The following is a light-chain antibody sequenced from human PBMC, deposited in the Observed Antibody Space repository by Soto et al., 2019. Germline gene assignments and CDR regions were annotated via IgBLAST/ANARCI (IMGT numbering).Light chain of an antibody. CDR1: GSSIGTNT. J-gene: IGLJ2*01. V-gene: IGLV1-44*01. Sequence: QSVLTQPPSASGTPGQRVTISCSGRGSSIGTNTVNWYRQLPGTAPKLLIYGDNQRPSGVPDRFSGSKSGTSASLAISGLKSEDEAEYCCAAWEGSLNNVLFGGGTKLTVL. CDR2: GDN. CDR3: AAWEGSLNNVL.